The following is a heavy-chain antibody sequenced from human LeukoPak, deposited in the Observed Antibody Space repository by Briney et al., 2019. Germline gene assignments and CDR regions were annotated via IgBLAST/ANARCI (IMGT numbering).Heavy chain of an antibody. CDR2: INPNSGGT. J-gene: IGHJ5*02. V-gene: IGHV1-2*02. CDR3: ARVQLELLWFGELLEKENNWFDP. CDR1: GYTFTGYY. D-gene: IGHD3-10*01. Sequence: ASVKVSCKASGYTFTGYYMHWVRQAPGQGLEWMGWINPNSGGTNYAQKFQGRVTMTRDTSISTAYMELSRLRSDDTAVYYCARVQLELLWFGELLEKENNWFDPWGQGTLVTVSS.